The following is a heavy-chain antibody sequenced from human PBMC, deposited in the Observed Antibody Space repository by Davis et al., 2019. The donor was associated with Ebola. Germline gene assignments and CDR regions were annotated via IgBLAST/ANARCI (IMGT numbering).Heavy chain of an antibody. Sequence: GGSLRLSCVASGFTFRGYSMNWVRQAPGKGLEWISYITTRSDIIYYADSVKGRFTVSRDNSKNTLYLQMNSLRPEDTALYYCAKVKYYSTWRGGFDYWGQGTLVTVSS. CDR2: ITTRSDII. CDR3: AKVKYYSTWRGGFDY. CDR1: GFTFRGYS. V-gene: IGHV3-48*04. D-gene: IGHD6-13*01. J-gene: IGHJ4*02.